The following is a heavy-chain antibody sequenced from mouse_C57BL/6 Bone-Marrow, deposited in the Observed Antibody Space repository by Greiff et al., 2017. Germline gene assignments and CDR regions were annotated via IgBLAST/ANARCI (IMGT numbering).Heavy chain of an antibody. V-gene: IGHV10-1*01. CDR2: IRSKSNNYAT. CDR3: VRHDSSGLFAY. D-gene: IGHD3-2*02. J-gene: IGHJ3*01. Sequence: EVQLVESGGGLVQPKGSLKLSCAASGFSFNTYAMNLVRQAPGKGLEWVARIRSKSNNYATYYADSVKDRFTISRDDSESMLYLQMNNLKTEDTAMYYCVRHDSSGLFAYWGQGTLVTVSA. CDR1: GFSFNTYA.